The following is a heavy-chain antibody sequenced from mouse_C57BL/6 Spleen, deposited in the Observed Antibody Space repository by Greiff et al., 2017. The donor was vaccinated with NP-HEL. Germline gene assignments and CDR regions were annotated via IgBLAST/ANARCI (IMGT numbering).Heavy chain of an antibody. D-gene: IGHD2-5*01. V-gene: IGHV1-26*01. Sequence: EVQLQQSGPELVKPGASVKISCKASGYTFTDYYMNWVKQSHGKSLEWIGDINPNNGGTSYNQKFKGKATLTVDKSSSTAYMELRSLTSEDSAVYYCASSAYYSNPFDYWGQGTTLTVSS. J-gene: IGHJ2*01. CDR3: ASSAYYSNPFDY. CDR1: GYTFTDYY. CDR2: INPNNGGT.